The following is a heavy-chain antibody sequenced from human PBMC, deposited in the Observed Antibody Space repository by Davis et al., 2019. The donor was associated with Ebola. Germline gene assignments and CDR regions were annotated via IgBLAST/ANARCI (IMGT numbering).Heavy chain of an antibody. V-gene: IGHV3-48*02. CDR2: ISSTSRTM. Sequence: GGSLRLSCAASGFTFSSFAMNWVRQAPGKGLEWVSYISSTSRTMYYADSVKGRFTISRDNAKNSVYLQLNSLTDEDTAVYYCAREGYTGYVRISGSYYADYWGQGTLVTVSS. CDR3: AREGYTGYVRISGSYYADY. CDR1: GFTFSSFA. J-gene: IGHJ4*02. D-gene: IGHD5-12*01.